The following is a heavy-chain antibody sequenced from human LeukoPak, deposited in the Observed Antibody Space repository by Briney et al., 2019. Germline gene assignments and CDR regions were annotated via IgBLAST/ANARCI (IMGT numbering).Heavy chain of an antibody. Sequence: GGSLRLSCAASGFTFSTYAMTWVRQTPRKGLEWVANINQDGSKTYYVDFVKDRFTISRDNAKNSLYLQMNSLRAEDTAVYYCARDKGDYDTSGSLFVFGGQGTLVTVSS. CDR1: GFTFSTYA. J-gene: IGHJ4*02. CDR2: INQDGSKT. CDR3: ARDKGDYDTSGSLFVF. V-gene: IGHV3-7*03. D-gene: IGHD3-22*01.